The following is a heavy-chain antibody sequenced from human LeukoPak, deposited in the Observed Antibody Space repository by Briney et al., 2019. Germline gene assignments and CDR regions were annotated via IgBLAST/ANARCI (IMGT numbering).Heavy chain of an antibody. D-gene: IGHD3-3*01. V-gene: IGHV1-8*03. Sequence: ASVKVSCKASGYTFTGYYMHWVRQAPGQGLEWMGWMNPNSGNTGYAQKFQGRVTITRNTSISTAYMELSSLRSEDTAVYYCARVVSDYDFWSGYSYTYFDYWGQGTLVTVSS. CDR3: ARVVSDYDFWSGYSYTYFDY. J-gene: IGHJ4*02. CDR1: GYTFTGYY. CDR2: MNPNSGNT.